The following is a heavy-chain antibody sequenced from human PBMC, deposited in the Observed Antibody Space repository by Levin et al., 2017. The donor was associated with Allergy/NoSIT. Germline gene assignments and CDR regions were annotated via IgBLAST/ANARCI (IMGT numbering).Heavy chain of an antibody. CDR2: IYYSGST. D-gene: IGHD6-19*01. J-gene: IGHJ5*02. Sequence: SETLSLTCTVSGGSISSYYWSWIRQPPGKGLEWIGYIYYSGSTNYNPSLKSRVTISVDTSKNQFSLKLSSVTAADTAVYYCARTGYSSGWSSNGGWFDPWGQGALVTVSS. CDR1: GGSISSYY. V-gene: IGHV4-59*01. CDR3: ARTGYSSGWSSNGGWFDP.